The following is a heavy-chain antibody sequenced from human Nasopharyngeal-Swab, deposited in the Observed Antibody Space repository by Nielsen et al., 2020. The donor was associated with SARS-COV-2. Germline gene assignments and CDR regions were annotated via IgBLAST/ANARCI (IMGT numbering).Heavy chain of an antibody. CDR3: AKRVSLYGSGSYYFDD. J-gene: IGHJ4*02. V-gene: IGHV3-30-3*02. Sequence: GGSLRLSCAASGFTFSSYAMHWVHQAPGKGLEWVAVISYDGSNKYYADSVKGRFTISRDNSKNTLYLQMNSLRAEDTTVYYCAKRVSLYGSGSYYFDDWGQGALVTVSS. CDR2: ISYDGSNK. CDR1: GFTFSSYA. D-gene: IGHD3-10*01.